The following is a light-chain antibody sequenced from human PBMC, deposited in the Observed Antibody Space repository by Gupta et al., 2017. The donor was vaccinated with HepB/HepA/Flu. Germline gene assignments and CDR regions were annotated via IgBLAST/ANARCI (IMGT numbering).Light chain of an antibody. J-gene: IGLJ1*01. CDR2: GKN. CDR3: NSRDSSGNHLNV. CDR1: SLRSYY. Sequence: SSELTQDPAVSVALGQTVRITCQGDSLRSYYTSWYQQKPGQATVLVIYGKNNRPSGIPDRFSCSSSGNTASLTITGAQAEDEADYDCNSRDSSGNHLNVFGTGTKVTVL. V-gene: IGLV3-19*01.